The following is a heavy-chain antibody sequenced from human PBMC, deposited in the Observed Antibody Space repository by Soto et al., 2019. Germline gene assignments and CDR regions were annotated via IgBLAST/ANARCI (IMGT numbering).Heavy chain of an antibody. CDR2: ISAYNGNT. J-gene: IGHJ6*02. V-gene: IGHV1-18*01. Sequence: GASVKVSCKASGYTFTSYGISWVRQAPGQGLEWMGWISAYNGNTNYAQKLQGRVTMTTDTYTSTAYMELRSLRSEDTAVYYCARDGIITLVRGVISYYYYAMDVSGQGTTVTVS. CDR3: ARDGIITLVRGVISYYYYAMDV. D-gene: IGHD3-10*01. CDR1: GYTFTSYG.